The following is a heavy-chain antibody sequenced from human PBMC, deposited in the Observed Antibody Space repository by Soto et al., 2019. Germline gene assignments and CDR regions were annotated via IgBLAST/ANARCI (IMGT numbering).Heavy chain of an antibody. V-gene: IGHV4-4*07. CDR1: GGSISNYY. J-gene: IGHJ4*02. CDR3: ARGGQDFWSGPFDY. D-gene: IGHD3-3*01. CDR2: IDTSGST. Sequence: PSETLSLTCTVSGGSISNYYCNWIRQPAGKGLEWIGRIDTSGSTNYNPSLKSRVTMSVATSKQAFFRELRSVTAADTALYYCARGGQDFWSGPFDYWGRGALVTVSS.